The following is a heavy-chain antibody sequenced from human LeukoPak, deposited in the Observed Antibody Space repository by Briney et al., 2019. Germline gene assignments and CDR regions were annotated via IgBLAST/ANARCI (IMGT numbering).Heavy chain of an antibody. CDR2: IYYSGST. Sequence: SETLSLTCTASGGSISSYYSSWIRQPPGKGLEWIGYIYYSGSTNYNPSLKRRVTISVDTSKNQFSLKRCSVTTADTAVYYCARHISKSIAVAGFDYWGQGTLVTVSS. J-gene: IGHJ4*02. CDR1: GGSISSYY. D-gene: IGHD6-19*01. CDR3: ARHISKSIAVAGFDY. V-gene: IGHV4-59*08.